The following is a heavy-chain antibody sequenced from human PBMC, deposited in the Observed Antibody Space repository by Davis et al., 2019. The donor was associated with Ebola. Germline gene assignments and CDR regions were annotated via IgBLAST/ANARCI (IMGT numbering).Heavy chain of an antibody. J-gene: IGHJ4*02. CDR1: GYTFTSYG. V-gene: IGHV1-18*04. CDR3: ARAQFPTTSDH. Sequence: ASVKVSCKASGYTFTSYGITWVRQAPGQGLEWMGWINPHKGNTNYAQNVQGRVTMTTDTSTSTAYMEVGSLISDDPAVYYCARAQFPTTSDHWGQGTLVTVSS. D-gene: IGHD5-24*01. CDR2: INPHKGNT.